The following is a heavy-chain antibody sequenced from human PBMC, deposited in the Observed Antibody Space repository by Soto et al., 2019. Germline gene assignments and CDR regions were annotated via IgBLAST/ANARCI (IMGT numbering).Heavy chain of an antibody. D-gene: IGHD3-22*01. V-gene: IGHV3-21*04. CDR1: GFTFSSYS. CDR2: ISSSSSYI. J-gene: IGHJ4*02. CDR3: AKDRPTMIVVVTTPDY. Sequence: PGGSLRLSCAASGFTFSSYSMNWVRQAPGKGLEWVSSISSSSSYIYYADSVKGRFTISRDNAKNSLYLQMNSLRAEDTAVYYCAKDRPTMIVVVTTPDYWGQGTLVTVSS.